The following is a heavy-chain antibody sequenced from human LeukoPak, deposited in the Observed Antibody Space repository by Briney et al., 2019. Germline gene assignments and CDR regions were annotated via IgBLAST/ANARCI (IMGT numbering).Heavy chain of an antibody. V-gene: IGHV4-4*07. Sequence: SETLSLTCTVSGDSIGNDYWSWIRQSAGKGPEWIGRISTSGNTDYNPSLRSRVTMSMDTSRNQFSLTLTSMTAADTAVYYYARNELRSYGLVHYWGQGTLVTVSS. D-gene: IGHD1-26*01. CDR2: ISTSGNT. CDR3: ARNELRSYGLVHY. J-gene: IGHJ4*02. CDR1: GDSIGNDY.